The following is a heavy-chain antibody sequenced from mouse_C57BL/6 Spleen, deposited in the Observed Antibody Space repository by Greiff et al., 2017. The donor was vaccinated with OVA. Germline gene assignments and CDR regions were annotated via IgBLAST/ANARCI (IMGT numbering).Heavy chain of an antibody. D-gene: IGHD1-1*01. CDR1: GFTFSSYA. CDR2: ISSGGDYI. Sequence: DVHLVESGEGLVKPGGSLKLSCAASGFTFSSYAMSWVRQTPEKRLEWVAYISSGGDYIYYADTVKGRFTLSRDNARNTLYRQMSSLKSEDTAMYYCTREGGSSYETWFAYWGQGTLVTVSA. J-gene: IGHJ3*01. CDR3: TREGGSSYETWFAY. V-gene: IGHV5-9-1*02.